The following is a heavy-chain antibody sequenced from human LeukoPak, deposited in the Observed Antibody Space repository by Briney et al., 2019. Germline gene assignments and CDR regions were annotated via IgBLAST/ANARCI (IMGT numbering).Heavy chain of an antibody. CDR2: LVYDARS. CDR1: GFPFSSYG. Sequence: PTGGSLRLSCAASGFPFSSYGMHWVRQAPGKGLEWVARLVYDARSDYANSVKGRFSISRDDSKNTLFLDMSNLRVEDTALYYSARDLSAAFDFWGQGVLVTVSS. CDR3: ARDLSAAFDF. J-gene: IGHJ4*02. D-gene: IGHD6-19*01. V-gene: IGHV3-33*01.